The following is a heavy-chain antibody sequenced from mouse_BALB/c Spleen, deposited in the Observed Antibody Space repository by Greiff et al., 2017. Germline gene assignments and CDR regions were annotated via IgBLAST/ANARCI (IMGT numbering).Heavy chain of an antibody. Sequence: EVKLMESGGGLVKPGGSLKLSCAASGFTFSSYAMSWVRQTPEKRLEWVASISSGGSTYYPDSVKGGFTISRDNASTILYLQMSRLRSEDTVMYCCTRGGTTATYAMDYWGQGTSVTVSS. CDR1: GFTFSSYA. D-gene: IGHD1-2*01. CDR3: TRGGTTATYAMDY. V-gene: IGHV5-6-5*01. CDR2: ISSGGST. J-gene: IGHJ4*01.